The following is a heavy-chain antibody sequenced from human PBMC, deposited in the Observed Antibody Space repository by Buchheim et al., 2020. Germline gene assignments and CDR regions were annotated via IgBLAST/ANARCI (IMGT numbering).Heavy chain of an antibody. Sequence: QVQLVQSGAEVKKPGSSVKVSCKASGGTFSSYAISWVRQAPGQGLEWMGGIIPIFGTANYAQKFQGRVTITADESTTPAYMELSSLRTEDTAVYYCARDLEVQSIAVRMNWFDPWGQGTL. J-gene: IGHJ5*02. CDR3: ARDLEVQSIAVRMNWFDP. V-gene: IGHV1-69*12. CDR2: IIPIFGTA. D-gene: IGHD6-6*01. CDR1: GGTFSSYA.